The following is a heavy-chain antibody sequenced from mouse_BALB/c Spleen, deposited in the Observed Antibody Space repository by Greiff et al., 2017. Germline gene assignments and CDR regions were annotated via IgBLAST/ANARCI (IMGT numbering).Heavy chain of an antibody. Sequence: EVKLVESGGGLVQPGGSRKLSCAASGFTFSSFGMHWVRQAPEKGLEWVAYISSGSSTIYYADTVKGRFTNSRDNPKNTLFLQMTSLRSEDTAMYYCARDYYDYEGWFAYWGQGTLVTVSA. CDR2: ISSGSSTI. CDR3: ARDYYDYEGWFAY. D-gene: IGHD2-4*01. J-gene: IGHJ3*01. V-gene: IGHV5-17*02. CDR1: GFTFSSFG.